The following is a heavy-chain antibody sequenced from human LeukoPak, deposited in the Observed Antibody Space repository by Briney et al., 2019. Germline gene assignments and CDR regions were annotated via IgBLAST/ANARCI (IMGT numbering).Heavy chain of an antibody. CDR3: AKGLGSSSWNY. CDR2: ISGDGGST. Sequence: GGSLRLSCAASGFMFRSYSMNWVRQAPGKGLEWVSLISGDGGSTYYADSVKGRFTISRDNSKNSLYLQMNSLRTEDTALYYCAKGLGSSSWNYWGQGTLVTVSS. D-gene: IGHD6-6*01. CDR1: GFMFRSYS. V-gene: IGHV3-43*02. J-gene: IGHJ4*02.